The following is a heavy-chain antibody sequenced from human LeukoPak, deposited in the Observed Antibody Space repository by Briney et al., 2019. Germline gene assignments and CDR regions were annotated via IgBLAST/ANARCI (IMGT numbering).Heavy chain of an antibody. CDR1: GYTFTGYY. CDR3: ARVAVPVWTTVTSYYFDY. V-gene: IGHV1-2*02. D-gene: IGHD4-17*01. J-gene: IGHJ4*02. Sequence: GASVKVSCKASGYTFTGYYMHWVRQAPGQGLEWMGWINPNSGGTNYAQKFQGRVTMTRDTSISTAYMELSRLRSDDTAVYYCARVAVPVWTTVTSYYFDYWGQGTLVTVSS. CDR2: INPNSGGT.